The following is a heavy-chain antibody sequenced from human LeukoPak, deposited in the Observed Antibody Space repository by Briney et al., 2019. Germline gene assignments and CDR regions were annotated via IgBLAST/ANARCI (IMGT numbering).Heavy chain of an antibody. V-gene: IGHV3-11*03. CDR1: GIPLSDYY. J-gene: IGHJ4*02. CDR3: AAGTAADF. Sequence: PGGSLRLSCVVSGIPLSDYYMNWIRLAPGKGLEWISYISASSSYTDYADSAKGRFTISRDNAKNTLYLQMNSLGVEDTAVYYCAAGTAADFWGQGNLVSVSS. D-gene: IGHD6-13*01. CDR2: ISASSSYT.